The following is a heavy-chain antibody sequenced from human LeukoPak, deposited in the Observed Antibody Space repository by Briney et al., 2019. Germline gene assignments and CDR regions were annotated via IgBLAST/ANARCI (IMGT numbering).Heavy chain of an antibody. CDR3: ARGKGYCSSTSCYESY. D-gene: IGHD2-2*01. J-gene: IGHJ4*02. CDR1: GYTFSGFY. Sequence: ASVKVSCKASGYTFSGFYIHWVRQAPGQGLEWMGWISGYNGNTNYAQKLQGRVTMTTDTSTSTAYMELRSLRSDDTAVYYCARGKGYCSSTSCYESYWGQGTLVTVSS. CDR2: ISGYNGNT. V-gene: IGHV1-18*04.